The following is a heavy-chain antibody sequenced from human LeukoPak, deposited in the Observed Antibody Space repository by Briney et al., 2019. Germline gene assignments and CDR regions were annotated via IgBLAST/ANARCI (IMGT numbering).Heavy chain of an antibody. CDR1: GFTFSGYA. CDR3: ATSRSLDY. V-gene: IGHV3-30-3*01. CDR2: ISYDGSNK. Sequence: GGSLRLSCAASGFTFSGYAMYWVRQAPGKGLEWVAVISYDGSNKYYPDSWKGRFTISRDNSKNSLYLQMNSLRAEDTAVYYCATSRSLDYWGQGTLVTVSS. J-gene: IGHJ4*02.